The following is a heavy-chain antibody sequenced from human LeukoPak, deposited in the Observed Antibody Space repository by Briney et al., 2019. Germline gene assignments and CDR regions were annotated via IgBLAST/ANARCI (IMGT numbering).Heavy chain of an antibody. V-gene: IGHV1-46*01. CDR2: IAPSVDTT. CDR3: ARELKITYYFSSGSYYNSHAFNI. D-gene: IGHD3-10*01. CDR1: GFTFTNYL. Sequence: AASVKVSCKSFGFTFTNYLLHWVRQAPGQGLEWVGRIAPSVDTTNYAQKFRGRVTMTRDTSTSTVYMDLSSLRSEDTAVYYCARELKITYYFSSGSYYNSHAFNIWGQGTMVTVSS. J-gene: IGHJ3*02.